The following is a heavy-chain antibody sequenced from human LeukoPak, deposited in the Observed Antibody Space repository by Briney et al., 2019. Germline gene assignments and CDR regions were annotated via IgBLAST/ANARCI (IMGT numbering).Heavy chain of an antibody. CDR1: GFTLRTYW. D-gene: IGHD7-27*01. Sequence: GGSLRLSCAASGFTLRTYWMSWVRQAPGKGLEWVANIRQDGSEKYYVDSVKGRFTISRDNAKNSLYLQMNSLRAEDTAVYYCARDGDLIFDYWGQGTLVTVSS. J-gene: IGHJ4*02. V-gene: IGHV3-7*01. CDR3: ARDGDLIFDY. CDR2: IRQDGSEK.